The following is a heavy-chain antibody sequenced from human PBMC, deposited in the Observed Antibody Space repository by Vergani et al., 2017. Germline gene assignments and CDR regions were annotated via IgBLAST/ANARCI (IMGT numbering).Heavy chain of an antibody. CDR3: ARLGRDGYNPPYFDY. V-gene: IGHV4-39*01. Sequence: QVQLQESGPGLVKPSETLSLTCTVSGGSISSYYWGWIRQPPGKGLEWIGSIYYSGSTYYNPSLKSRVTISVDTSKNQFSLKLSSVTAADTAVYYCARLGRDGYNPPYFDYWGQGTLVTVSS. D-gene: IGHD5-24*01. CDR2: IYYSGST. J-gene: IGHJ4*02. CDR1: GGSISSYY.